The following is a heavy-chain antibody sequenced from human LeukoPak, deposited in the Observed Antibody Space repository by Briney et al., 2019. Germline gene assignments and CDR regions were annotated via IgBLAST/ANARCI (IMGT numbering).Heavy chain of an antibody. CDR1: GFTFSAYE. Sequence: GGSLRLSCAASGFTFSAYEINWVRQAPGKGLEWVSYISSSGDILYYADSVKGRFTISRDNAKNSLYLQMNSLRAEDTAVYYCARVNSSSWYSYYGMDVWGQGTTVTISS. CDR3: ARVNSSSWYSYYGMDV. J-gene: IGHJ6*02. D-gene: IGHD6-13*01. CDR2: ISSSGDIL. V-gene: IGHV3-48*03.